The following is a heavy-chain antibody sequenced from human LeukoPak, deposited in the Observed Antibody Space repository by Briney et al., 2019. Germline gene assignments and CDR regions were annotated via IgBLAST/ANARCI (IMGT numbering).Heavy chain of an antibody. D-gene: IGHD6-19*01. V-gene: IGHV1-2*02. Sequence: GASVTVSCKASGYTFTGYYMHWVRQAPGQGLEWMGWINPNSGGTNYAHKFQGRVTMTRDTSISTAYMELSRLRSDDTAVYYCASALDSSGWYWGQGTLVTVSS. CDR2: INPNSGGT. CDR3: ASALDSSGWY. CDR1: GYTFTGYY. J-gene: IGHJ4*02.